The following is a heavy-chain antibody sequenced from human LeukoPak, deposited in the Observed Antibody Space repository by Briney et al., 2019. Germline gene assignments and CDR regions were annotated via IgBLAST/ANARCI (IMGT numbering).Heavy chain of an antibody. D-gene: IGHD1-20*01. CDR2: ISSSSSYI. V-gene: IGHV3-21*01. Sequence: GGSLRLSCAASGFTFSSYSMNWVRQAPGKGLEWVSCISSSSSYIYNADSVKGRFTISRDNAKNSLYLQMNSLRVEDTAVYYCARAHNWKYGAFDYWGQGTLVTVSS. CDR3: ARAHNWKYGAFDY. J-gene: IGHJ4*02. CDR1: GFTFSSYS.